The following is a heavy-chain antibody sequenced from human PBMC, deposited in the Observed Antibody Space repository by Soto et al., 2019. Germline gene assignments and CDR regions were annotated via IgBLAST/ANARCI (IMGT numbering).Heavy chain of an antibody. CDR2: ISYDGSNK. CDR3: ARAPGYSYGLDY. Sequence: QVQLVESGGGVVQPGRSLRLSCAASGFTFSSYAMHWVRQAPGKGLEWVAVISYDGSNKYYADSVKGRFTISRDDSKNTLYLQMNSLRAEDTAVYYCARAPGYSYGLDYWGQGTLVTVSS. D-gene: IGHD5-18*01. V-gene: IGHV3-30-3*01. CDR1: GFTFSSYA. J-gene: IGHJ4*02.